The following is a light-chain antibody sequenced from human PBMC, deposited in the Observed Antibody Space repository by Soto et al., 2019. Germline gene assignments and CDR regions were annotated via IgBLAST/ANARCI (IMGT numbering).Light chain of an antibody. CDR2: AAS. CDR1: QGIRSE. J-gene: IGKJ5*01. V-gene: IGKV1-6*01. CDR3: QQYYSYPIT. Sequence: AIQVIQSPSSLSESVGDRFTITCQAIQGIRSELGWYQQKAGQAPKLLIYAASTLQSGVPSRFSGSGSGTDFTLTISCLQSEDFEPYYCQQYYSYPITFGQGTRLEIK.